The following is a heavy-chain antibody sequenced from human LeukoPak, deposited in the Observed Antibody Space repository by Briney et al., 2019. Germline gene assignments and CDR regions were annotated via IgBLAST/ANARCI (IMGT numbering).Heavy chain of an antibody. Sequence: GGSLRLSCAASGFTFSSYSMNWVRQAPGKGLEWVSSISSSSSYIYYADSVKGRFTISRDNAKNSLYLQMNSLRAEDTAVYYCARDDDYCGSGSYSDYWGQGTLVTVSS. V-gene: IGHV3-21*01. CDR1: GFTFSSYS. J-gene: IGHJ4*02. CDR2: ISSSSSYI. D-gene: IGHD3-10*01. CDR3: ARDDDYCGSGSYSDY.